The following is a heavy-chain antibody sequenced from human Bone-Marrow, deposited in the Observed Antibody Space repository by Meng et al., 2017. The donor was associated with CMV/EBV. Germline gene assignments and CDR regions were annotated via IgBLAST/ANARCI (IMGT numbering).Heavy chain of an antibody. J-gene: IGHJ6*02. Sequence: SETLSLTCAVYGGSFSGYYWSWIRQPPGKGLEWIGEINHSGSTNDNPSLKSRVTISVDTSKNQFSLKLSSVTAADTAVYYCARIYLDYDFWSGYENYYGMDVWGQGTTVTVSS. CDR3: ARIYLDYDFWSGYENYYGMDV. D-gene: IGHD3-3*01. CDR2: INHSGST. V-gene: IGHV4-34*01. CDR1: GGSFSGYY.